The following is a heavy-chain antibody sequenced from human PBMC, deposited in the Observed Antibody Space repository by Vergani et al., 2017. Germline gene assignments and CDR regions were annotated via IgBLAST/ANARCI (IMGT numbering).Heavy chain of an antibody. CDR3: ARDTVTGSRYFDY. J-gene: IGHJ4*02. V-gene: IGHV3-30*02. CDR2: IRYDGTKR. D-gene: IGHD6-19*01. Sequence: VQLVESGGGVVQPGGSLRLSCIASGFTFRIYGMHWVRQAPGKGLEWVAFIRYDGTKRFYGDSVKGRFTISRDNSQTTVFLQMNSLRPEDTAVYYCARDTVTGSRYFDYWGQGTLVTVSS. CDR1: GFTFRIYG.